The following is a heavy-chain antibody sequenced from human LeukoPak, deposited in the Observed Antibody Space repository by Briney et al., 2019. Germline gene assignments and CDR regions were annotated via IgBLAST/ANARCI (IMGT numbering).Heavy chain of an antibody. CDR3: ATFPVRIAAAGKRYGMDV. D-gene: IGHD6-13*01. CDR2: SHYSGST. CDR1: GGSISTYY. Sequence: PSETLSLTCTVSGGSISTYYWSWIRQPPGKGLEWIGCSHYSGSTNYNPSLKSRVTISVDTSKNQFSLKLSSVTAADTAVYYCATFPVRIAAAGKRYGMDVWGQGTTVTVSS. V-gene: IGHV4-59*08. J-gene: IGHJ6*02.